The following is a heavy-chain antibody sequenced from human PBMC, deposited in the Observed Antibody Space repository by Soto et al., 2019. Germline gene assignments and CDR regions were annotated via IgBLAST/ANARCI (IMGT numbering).Heavy chain of an antibody. CDR2: ISQSGVT. CDR3: ARGIWNIEEMIYGFYFDP. V-gene: IGHV4-30-2*01. D-gene: IGHD2-8*01. Sequence: PSETLSLTCAVSGRSITSGASSWSWIRQPPGKVLEWLGYISQSGVTYYNPYPEARVTITIDTSKNAFSLNLSSVTADDTAVYYCARGIWNIEEMIYGFYFDPWGPGTLVTVSS. J-gene: IGHJ5*02. CDR1: GRSITSGASS.